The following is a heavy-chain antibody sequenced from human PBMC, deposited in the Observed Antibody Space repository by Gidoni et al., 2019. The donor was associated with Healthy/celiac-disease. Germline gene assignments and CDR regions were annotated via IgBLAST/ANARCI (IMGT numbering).Heavy chain of an antibody. CDR2: ISSSSSYI. J-gene: IGHJ4*02. CDR1: GFTLSSYS. Sequence: EVQLVESGGGLVKPGGSLRLSCAASGFTLSSYSINWVRQAQGKGLEWVASISSSSSYIYYADSVKGRFTISRDNAKNSLYLQMNSLRAEDTAVYYCARQPGATNYWGQGTLVTVSS. V-gene: IGHV3-21*01. CDR3: ARQPGATNY. D-gene: IGHD1-26*01.